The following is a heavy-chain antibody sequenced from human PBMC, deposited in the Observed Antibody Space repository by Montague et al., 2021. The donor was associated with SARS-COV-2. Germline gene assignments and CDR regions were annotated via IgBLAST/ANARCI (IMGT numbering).Heavy chain of an antibody. CDR1: GSTFDDYG. CDR3: VRGFRNGPFDV. D-gene: IGHD1-14*01. J-gene: IGHJ4*02. CDR2: VTRNGDST. V-gene: IGHV3-20*04. Sequence: SLRLSCAASGSTFDDYGMSWVRQGPGKGLEWVSGVTRNGDSTGFADSVKGRFTISRDNAKNSLYLQMNSLRAEDTALYYCVRGFRNGPFDVWGQGTLVSVSS.